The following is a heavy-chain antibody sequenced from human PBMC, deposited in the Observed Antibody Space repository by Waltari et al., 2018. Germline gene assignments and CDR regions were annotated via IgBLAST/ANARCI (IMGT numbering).Heavy chain of an antibody. J-gene: IGHJ5*02. Sequence: EVQLVESGGTLVQPGGSLRLSVYAPGFPFGYYWVSWVRQAQGKGLEGIAYINTESSSTNYGDSVKGRFTISRDDAKDSLYLQMNSLRVEDTAVYYCVRDGGGAYGDYDWFDPWGQGTLVTVSS. V-gene: IGHV3-48*03. CDR3: VRDGGGAYGDYDWFDP. D-gene: IGHD4-17*01. CDR2: INTESSST. CDR1: GFPFGYYW.